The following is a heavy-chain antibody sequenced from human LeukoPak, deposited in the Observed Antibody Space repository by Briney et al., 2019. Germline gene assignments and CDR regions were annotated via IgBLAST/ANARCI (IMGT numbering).Heavy chain of an antibody. J-gene: IGHJ5*02. D-gene: IGHD2-15*01. CDR2: ISAYNGNT. CDR1: GYTFTSYC. CDR3: ARDGPPYCSGGSCYYVA. Sequence: ASVKFSCKASGYTFTSYCISWVRQAPGQGLDLMGWISAYNGNTNYAQKLQGRVTMTTDTSTSTAYMELRSLRSDDTAAYYCARDGPPYCSGGSCYYVAWGQGTLVTVSS. V-gene: IGHV1-18*01.